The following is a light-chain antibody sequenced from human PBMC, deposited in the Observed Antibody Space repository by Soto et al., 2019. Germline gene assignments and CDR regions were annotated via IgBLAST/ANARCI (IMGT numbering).Light chain of an antibody. CDR2: AAS. J-gene: IGKJ4*01. V-gene: IGKV1-12*01. Sequence: DIQMTQSPSFVSASVGDRVTITCRASQGISSWLAWYQHKPGRAPKLLIHAASSLESGVPSRFSGSGSGTDFTLIISSLHPEDFATYYCQQTTSFPLTFGGGTKVEIK. CDR1: QGISSW. CDR3: QQTTSFPLT.